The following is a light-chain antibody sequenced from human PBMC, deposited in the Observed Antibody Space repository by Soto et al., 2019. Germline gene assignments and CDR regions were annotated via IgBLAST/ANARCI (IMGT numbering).Light chain of an antibody. CDR1: SSDVGYYNH. Sequence: QSVLTQPASVSGSPVQSITISCTGTSSDVGYYNHVSWYQQHPGKAPKLKIYDVSNRPSGVSNRFSGSKSGNTASLTISGLQAEDEADYYCSSYTTSSTYVFGTGTKVTVL. CDR2: DVS. V-gene: IGLV2-14*03. CDR3: SSYTTSSTYV. J-gene: IGLJ1*01.